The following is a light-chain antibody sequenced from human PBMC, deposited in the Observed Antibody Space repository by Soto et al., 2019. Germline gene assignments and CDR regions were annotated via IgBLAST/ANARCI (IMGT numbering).Light chain of an antibody. CDR3: QGLNDYPIT. V-gene: IGKV1-9*01. Sequence: DIQLTQSPSFLSASVGDRVTITCRASQGISSYLAWYQQKPGKAPKFLIYAASTLQSGVPSRCSGSGSGTEFTLTISSLQPEDFATYYCQGLNDYPITFGQGTRLEIK. CDR1: QGISSY. CDR2: AAS. J-gene: IGKJ5*01.